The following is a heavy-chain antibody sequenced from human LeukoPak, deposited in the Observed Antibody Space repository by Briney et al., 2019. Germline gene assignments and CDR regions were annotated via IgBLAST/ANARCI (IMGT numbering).Heavy chain of an antibody. CDR3: AKVLPWFGELSDSYYFDY. D-gene: IGHD3-10*01. CDR2: ISGSGGST. J-gene: IGHJ4*02. V-gene: IGHV3-23*01. CDR1: GFTFSSYA. Sequence: GGSLRLSCAASGFTFSSYAMSWVRQAPGKGLEWVSAISGSGGSTYYADSVKGRFTISRDNSKNTLYLQMNSLRAEDTAVYYCAKVLPWFGELSDSYYFDYWGQGTLVTVSS.